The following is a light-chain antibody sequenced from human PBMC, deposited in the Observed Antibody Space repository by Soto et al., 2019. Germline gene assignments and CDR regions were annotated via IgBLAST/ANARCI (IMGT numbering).Light chain of an antibody. Sequence: QSALTQPASVSGSPGQSITISCTGTSSDVGTYNLVSWYQQHPGKAPKLMIYEVDKRPSGVSNHFSGSKSGNTASLTISGLQAEDEADYYCCSYAGSSTLVFGGGTQLTVL. CDR2: EVD. J-gene: IGLJ2*01. CDR1: SSDVGTYNL. V-gene: IGLV2-23*02. CDR3: CSYAGSSTLV.